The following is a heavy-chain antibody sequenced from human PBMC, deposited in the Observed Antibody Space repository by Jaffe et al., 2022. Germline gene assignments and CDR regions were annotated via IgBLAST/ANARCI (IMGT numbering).Heavy chain of an antibody. CDR2: IYHSGST. V-gene: IGHV4-4*02. D-gene: IGHD4-17*01. J-gene: IGHJ5*02. CDR3: ARDSSTTVTPSRRGSWFDP. CDR1: GGSISSSNW. Sequence: QVQLQESGPGLVKPSGTLSLTCAVSGGSISSSNWWSWVRQPPGKGLEWIGEIYHSGSTNYNPSLKSRVTISVDKSKNQFSLKLSSVTAADTAVYYCARDSSTTVTPSRRGSWFDPWGQGTLVTVSS.